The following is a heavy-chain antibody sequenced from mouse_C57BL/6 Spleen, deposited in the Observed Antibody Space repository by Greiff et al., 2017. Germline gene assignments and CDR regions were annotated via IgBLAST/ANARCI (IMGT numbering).Heavy chain of an antibody. Sequence: EVQLQESGGGLVKPGGSLKLSCAASGFTFSDYGMHWVRQAPEKGLEWVAYISSGSSTIYYADTVKGRFTISRDNAKNTLFLQMTSLRSEDTAKYYCARQDYYGSSFDYWGQGTTRTVSS. J-gene: IGHJ2*01. CDR3: ARQDYYGSSFDY. CDR2: ISSGSSTI. D-gene: IGHD1-1*01. V-gene: IGHV5-17*01. CDR1: GFTFSDYG.